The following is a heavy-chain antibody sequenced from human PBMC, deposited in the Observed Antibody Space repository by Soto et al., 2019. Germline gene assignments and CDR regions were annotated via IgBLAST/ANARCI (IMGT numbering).Heavy chain of an antibody. V-gene: IGHV1-2*04. D-gene: IGHD6-19*01. Sequence: ASVKVSCTASGYTFTGYYMHWVRQAPGQGLEWMGWINPNSGGTNYAQKFQGWVTMTRDTSISTAYMELSRLRSDDTAVYYCARDRTYSSGWHLFDYWGQGTLVTVSS. J-gene: IGHJ4*02. CDR1: GYTFTGYY. CDR3: ARDRTYSSGWHLFDY. CDR2: INPNSGGT.